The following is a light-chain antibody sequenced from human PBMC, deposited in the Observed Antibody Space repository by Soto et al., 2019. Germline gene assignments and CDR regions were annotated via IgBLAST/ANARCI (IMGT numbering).Light chain of an antibody. V-gene: IGLV2-8*01. J-gene: IGLJ2*01. CDR2: DVT. CDR3: SSYAGNNNVI. CDR1: SSDVGLFNY. Sequence: QPVLTQPPSASGSHGQSVTLSCTGTSSDVGLFNYVSWYQQHPGNAPKLMIYDVTRRPSGVPDRFSGSKSGNTASLTVSGLQAEDEADYYCSSYAGNNNVIFGGGTKLTVL.